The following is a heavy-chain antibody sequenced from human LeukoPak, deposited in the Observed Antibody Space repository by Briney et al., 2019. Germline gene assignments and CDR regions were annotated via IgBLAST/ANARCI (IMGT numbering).Heavy chain of an antibody. CDR3: ARHQYNWNSDFDY. CDR2: IYYSGST. Sequence: SETLSLTCTVSGGSISSSSYYWGWIRQPPGKGLEWIGSIYYSGSTYYNPSLKSRVTISVDTSKNQFSLKLSSVTAADTAVYYYARHQYNWNSDFDYWGQGTLVTVSS. J-gene: IGHJ4*02. CDR1: GGSISSSSYY. V-gene: IGHV4-39*01. D-gene: IGHD1-7*01.